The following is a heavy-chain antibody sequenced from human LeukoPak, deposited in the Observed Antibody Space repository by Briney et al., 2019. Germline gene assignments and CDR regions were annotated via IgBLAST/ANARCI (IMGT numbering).Heavy chain of an antibody. CDR1: GFTFSTYN. Sequence: GGSLRLSCAASGFTFSTYNMNWVRQAPGKGLEWVSFISSGSSPIYYADSVKGRFAISRDNAKNSLYLQMNSLRNEDTAVYYCARGDTSDYWGQGTLVIVSS. D-gene: IGHD2-21*01. V-gene: IGHV3-48*02. CDR3: ARGDTSDY. J-gene: IGHJ4*02. CDR2: ISSGSSPI.